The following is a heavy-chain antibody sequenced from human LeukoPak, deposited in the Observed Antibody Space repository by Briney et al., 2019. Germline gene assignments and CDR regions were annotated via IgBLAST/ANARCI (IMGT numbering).Heavy chain of an antibody. D-gene: IGHD3-10*01. V-gene: IGHV1-18*01. CDR3: ARWGPRALYGSGMSLVGDYFDY. Sequence: GASVKVSCKASGYTFTSYGISWVRQAPGQGLEWMGWISAYNGNTNYAQKLQGRVTMTTDTSTSTAYMELRSLRSDDTAVYYCARWGPRALYGSGMSLVGDYFDYWGQGTLVTVSS. J-gene: IGHJ4*02. CDR2: ISAYNGNT. CDR1: GYTFTSYG.